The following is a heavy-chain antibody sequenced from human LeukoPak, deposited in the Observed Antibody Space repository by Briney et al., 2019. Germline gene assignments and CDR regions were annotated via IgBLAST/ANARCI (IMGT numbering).Heavy chain of an antibody. Sequence: GGSLRLSCAASGFTFSSYAMSWVRQAPGKGLEWVSAISGSGGSTYYADSVKGRFTISRDNAKNSLYLQMNSLRAEDTAVYYCARDGGLRYYFDYWGQGTLVTVSS. V-gene: IGHV3-23*01. D-gene: IGHD5-12*01. CDR2: ISGSGGST. CDR3: ARDGGLRYYFDY. J-gene: IGHJ4*02. CDR1: GFTFSSYA.